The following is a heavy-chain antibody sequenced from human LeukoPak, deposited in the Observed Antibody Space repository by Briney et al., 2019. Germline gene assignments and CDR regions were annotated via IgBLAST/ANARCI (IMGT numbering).Heavy chain of an antibody. D-gene: IGHD6-6*01. CDR3: ALSSSTRAIFDY. J-gene: IGHJ4*02. Sequence: SVKVSCKASGGTFSSYAISWVRQAPGQGREWMGGIIPIFGTANYAQKFQGRVTITTDESTSTAYMELSSLRSEDTAVYYCALSSSTRAIFDYWGQGTLVTVSS. CDR1: GGTFSSYA. CDR2: IIPIFGTA. V-gene: IGHV1-69*05.